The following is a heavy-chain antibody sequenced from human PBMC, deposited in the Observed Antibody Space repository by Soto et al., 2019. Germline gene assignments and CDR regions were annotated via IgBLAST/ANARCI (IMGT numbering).Heavy chain of an antibody. CDR1: GFTFDTYA. CDR2: IGTDSNT. V-gene: IGHV3-23*01. J-gene: IGHJ6*02. D-gene: IGHD6-13*01. CDR3: AKFQGSSWADYYYYGMDV. Sequence: GGSLRLSCAASGFTFDTYAMNWVRQAPGKGLAWVSAIGTDSNTYYADSVKGRFTISRDNSRTTLYLQMNSLRAEDTALYYCAKFQGSSWADYYYYGMDVWGQGTTVTVYS.